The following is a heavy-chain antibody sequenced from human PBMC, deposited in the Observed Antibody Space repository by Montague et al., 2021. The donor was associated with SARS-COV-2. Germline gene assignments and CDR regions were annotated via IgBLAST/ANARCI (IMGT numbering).Heavy chain of an antibody. J-gene: IGHJ6*01. CDR2: TYYSGST. CDR1: GGSISSSSYY. D-gene: IGHD6-13*01. V-gene: IGHV4-39*07. CDR3: ARVGRQQLVRLSGMDV. Sequence: SETLSLTCTVSGGSISSSSYYWGWIRQPPGKGLEWIGSTYYSGSTYYXPSLKSRVTISLDTSKNQFSLKLSSVTAADTAVYYCARVGRQQLVRLSGMDVWGQGTTVTVSS.